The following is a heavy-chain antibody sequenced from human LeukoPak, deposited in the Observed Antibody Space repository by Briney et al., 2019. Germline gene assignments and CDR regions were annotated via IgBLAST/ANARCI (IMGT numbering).Heavy chain of an antibody. Sequence: ASVKVSCKASGYTFTSYGISWVRQAPGQGLEWMGWISAYNGNTNYAQKLQGRVTMTTDTSTSTAYMELRSLRSDDTAVYYCARALYSSSWYYFDYWGQGTLVTVSS. CDR1: GYTFTSYG. J-gene: IGHJ4*02. CDR2: ISAYNGNT. CDR3: ARALYSSSWYYFDY. D-gene: IGHD6-13*01. V-gene: IGHV1-18*01.